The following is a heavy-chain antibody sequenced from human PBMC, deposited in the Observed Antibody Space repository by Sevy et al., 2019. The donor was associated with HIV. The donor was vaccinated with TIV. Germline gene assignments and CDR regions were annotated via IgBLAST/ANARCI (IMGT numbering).Heavy chain of an antibody. V-gene: IGHV3-30*18. Sequence: GGSLRLSCEASGFTFTRYAFHWVRQAPGKGLEWVAVVSKEGTNKYYADSVKGRFTISRDNSKNTLYLQMNSLRAEDTAVYYCAKDETTVTTDYFDYWGQGTLVTVSS. CDR1: GFTFTRYA. CDR3: AKDETTVTTDYFDY. CDR2: VSKEGTNK. D-gene: IGHD4-17*01. J-gene: IGHJ4*02.